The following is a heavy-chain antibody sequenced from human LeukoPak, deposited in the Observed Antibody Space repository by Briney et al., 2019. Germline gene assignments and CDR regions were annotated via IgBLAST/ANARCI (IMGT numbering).Heavy chain of an antibody. D-gene: IGHD6-13*01. CDR1: GGSFSGYY. CDR2: INHSGNT. CDR3: ARDVLAQQLDWFDP. Sequence: PSETLSLTCAVYGGSFSGYYWSWIRQPPGKGLEWIGEINHSGNTNYNPSLKSRVTISVDTSKNQFSLQLSSVTAADTAVYYCARDVLAQQLDWFDPWGQGTLVTVSS. V-gene: IGHV4-34*01. J-gene: IGHJ5*02.